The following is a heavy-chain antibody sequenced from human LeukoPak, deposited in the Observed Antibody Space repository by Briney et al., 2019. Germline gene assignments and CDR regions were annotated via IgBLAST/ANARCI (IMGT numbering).Heavy chain of an antibody. D-gene: IGHD5-24*01. CDR3: AKGLDGGTNSFDY. CDR2: ISNSGSTI. CDR1: GFTFRGYE. Sequence: GGSLRLSCAASGFTFRGYEMNWVRQAPGKGLEWVSYISNSGSTIYYADSVRGRFTISRDNAENSLYLQMNSLRADDTAVYYCAKGLDGGTNSFDYWGQGTLVTVSS. J-gene: IGHJ4*02. V-gene: IGHV3-48*03.